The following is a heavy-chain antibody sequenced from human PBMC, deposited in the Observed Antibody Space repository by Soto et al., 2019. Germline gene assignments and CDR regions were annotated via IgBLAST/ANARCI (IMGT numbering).Heavy chain of an antibody. CDR3: AKEQWELRYYYYAMDV. V-gene: IGHV3-30*18. Sequence: GGSLRLSCAASGFTFSSYGMHWVRQAPGKGLEWVAVISYDGSNKYYADSVKGRFTISRDNSKNTLYLQMNSLRAEDTAVYYCAKEQWELRYYYYAMDVWGQGTTVTVSS. D-gene: IGHD1-26*01. CDR1: GFTFSSYG. J-gene: IGHJ6*02. CDR2: ISYDGSNK.